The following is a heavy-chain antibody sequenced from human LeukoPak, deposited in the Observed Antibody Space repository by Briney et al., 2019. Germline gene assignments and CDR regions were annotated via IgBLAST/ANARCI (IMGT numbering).Heavy chain of an antibody. Sequence: GGSLRLSCAASGFTFSSYAMSWVRQAPGEGLEWVSTISTTGTSTYYADSVRGRFTISRDNSESTLYLQVNSLRAEDTAIYYCAKGGWAALDYWGQGTLVTVSS. V-gene: IGHV3-23*01. J-gene: IGHJ4*02. CDR2: ISTTGTST. D-gene: IGHD6-25*01. CDR1: GFTFSSYA. CDR3: AKGGWAALDY.